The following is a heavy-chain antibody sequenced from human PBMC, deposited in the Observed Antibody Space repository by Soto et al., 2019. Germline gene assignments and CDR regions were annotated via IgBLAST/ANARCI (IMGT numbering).Heavy chain of an antibody. D-gene: IGHD3-10*01. CDR2: IYHSGST. CDR1: GYSISSGYY. V-gene: IGHV4-38-2*01. J-gene: IGHJ6*02. Sequence: SETLSLTCAVSGYSISSGYYWGWIRQPPGKGLEWIGSIYHSGSTYYNPSLKSRVTISVDTSKNQFSLKLSSVTAADTAVYYCAARPHNYYGLDLWGQGTTVTVS. CDR3: AARPHNYYGLDL.